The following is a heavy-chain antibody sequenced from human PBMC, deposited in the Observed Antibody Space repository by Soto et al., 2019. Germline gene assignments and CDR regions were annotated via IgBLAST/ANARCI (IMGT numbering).Heavy chain of an antibody. CDR3: AKDLRYSGYDFALDS. Sequence: GGSLRLSCAASGFTFNSYAMHWVRQAPGKGLEWVAVVIYDGSYSYYADSVKGRFTISRDNSKRTLSLEMNSLRAEDTAVYYCAKDLRYSGYDFALDSWGQGTLVTVSS. CDR2: VIYDGSYS. J-gene: IGHJ4*02. V-gene: IGHV3-30*18. D-gene: IGHD5-12*01. CDR1: GFTFNSYA.